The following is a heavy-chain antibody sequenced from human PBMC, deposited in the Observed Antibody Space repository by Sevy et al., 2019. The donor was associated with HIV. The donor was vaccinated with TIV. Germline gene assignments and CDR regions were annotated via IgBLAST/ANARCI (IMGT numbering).Heavy chain of an antibody. CDR1: GFTLNSYW. V-gene: IGHV3-23*01. J-gene: IGHJ4*02. Sequence: GGSLRLSCVASGFTLNSYWMSWVRQAPGKGLEWVSTISGSGGTTHYADSVKGRFTVYRDNFKITLFLQMNSLRAEDTAVYYCAKEGLITRNRWRIDSWGQGTLVTVSS. CDR2: ISGSGGTT. D-gene: IGHD3-22*01. CDR3: AKEGLITRNRWRIDS.